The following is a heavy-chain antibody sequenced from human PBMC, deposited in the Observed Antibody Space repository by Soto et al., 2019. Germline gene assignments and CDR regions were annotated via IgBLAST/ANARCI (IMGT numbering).Heavy chain of an antibody. CDR3: ARDPASGWIIDY. J-gene: IGHJ4*02. CDR1: GYTLTSYY. CDR2: INPNSGGT. D-gene: IGHD6-19*01. Sequence: ASVKVSCKASGYTLTSYYMHWVRQAPGQGLEWMGWINPNSGGTNYAQKFQGRVTMTRDTSISTAYMELSRLRPDDTAVYYCARDPASGWIIDYWGQGTLVTVSS. V-gene: IGHV1-2*02.